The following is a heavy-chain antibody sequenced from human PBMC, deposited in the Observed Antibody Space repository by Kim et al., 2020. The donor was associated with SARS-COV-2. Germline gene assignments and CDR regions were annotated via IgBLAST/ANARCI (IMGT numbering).Heavy chain of an antibody. CDR1: GGSISSSSYY. V-gene: IGHV4-39*01. J-gene: IGHJ5*02. D-gene: IGHD6-13*01. CDR2: IYYSGST. CDR3: ARRDSSWPGNWFDP. Sequence: SETLSLTCTVSGGSISSSSYYWGWILQPPGKGLEWIGSIYYSGSTYYNPSLKSRVTISVDTSKNQFSLKLSSVTAADTAVYYCARRDSSWPGNWFDPWGQGTLVTVSS.